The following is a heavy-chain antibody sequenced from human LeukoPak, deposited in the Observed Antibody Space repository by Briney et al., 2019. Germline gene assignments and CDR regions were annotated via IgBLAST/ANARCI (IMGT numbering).Heavy chain of an antibody. Sequence: SETLSLTCSVSDGSINSYYWNWIRRPPGKGLEWIGYIYYNGNTNYSPSLKSRVTISVDTSKNQFSLKLSSVTAADTAVYYCAREDGDYDYWGQGTLVTVSS. CDR1: DGSINSYY. CDR2: IYYNGNT. D-gene: IGHD4-17*01. CDR3: AREDGDYDY. J-gene: IGHJ4*02. V-gene: IGHV4-59*01.